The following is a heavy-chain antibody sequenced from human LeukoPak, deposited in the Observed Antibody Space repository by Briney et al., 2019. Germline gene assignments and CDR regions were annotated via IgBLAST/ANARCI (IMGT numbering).Heavy chain of an antibody. Sequence: GGSLRLSCAASGFTFSGSAMHWARQAPGKGLEWVSSISSSSSYIYYADSVKGRFTISRDNAKNSLYLQMNSLRAEDTAVYYCARNQRYAGTTVYWGQGTLVTVSS. V-gene: IGHV3-21*01. J-gene: IGHJ4*02. D-gene: IGHD1-1*01. CDR1: GFTFSGSA. CDR2: ISSSSSYI. CDR3: ARNQRYAGTTVY.